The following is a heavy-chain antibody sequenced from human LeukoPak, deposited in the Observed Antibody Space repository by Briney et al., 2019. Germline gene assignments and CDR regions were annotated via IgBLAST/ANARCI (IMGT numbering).Heavy chain of an antibody. CDR1: GGSINKDY. CDR2: INTSGST. D-gene: IGHD3-10*01. J-gene: IGHJ6*03. CDR3: ASTSMVRGEPTYYMDV. V-gene: IGHV4-4*07. Sequence: SETLSLTCTVSGGSINKDYWSWIRQPAGKGLEWIGRINTSGSTHYNPSLRSRVTMSVDRSKNQFSLKLSSVTAADTAVYYCASTSMVRGEPTYYMDVWGKGTTVTVSS.